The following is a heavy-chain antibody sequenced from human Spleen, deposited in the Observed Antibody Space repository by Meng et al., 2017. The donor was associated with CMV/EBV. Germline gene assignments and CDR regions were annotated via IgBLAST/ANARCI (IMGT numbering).Heavy chain of an antibody. J-gene: IGHJ4*01. CDR1: GYTVTARG. Sequence: SGYTVTARGISWVRQAPGQGLRWLGWVSGYNGHVNYRPTLQNRVTVTADTSNNTSYLEVRSLRSDDTAVYYCTRDSLHGGNSFLDFWGHGTLVTVSS. CDR2: VSGYNGHV. V-gene: IGHV1-18*01. D-gene: IGHD4-23*01. CDR3: TRDSLHGGNSFLDF.